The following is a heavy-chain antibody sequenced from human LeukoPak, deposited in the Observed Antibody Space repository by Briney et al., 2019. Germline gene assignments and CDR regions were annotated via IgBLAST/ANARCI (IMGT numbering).Heavy chain of an antibody. J-gene: IGHJ6*03. CDR2: ISWNSGSI. CDR3: TKDISYDFWSGYRYMDV. V-gene: IGHV3-9*01. Sequence: GGSLRLSCAASGFTFDDYAMHWVRQAPGKGLEWVSGISWNSGSIGYADSVKGRFTISRDNAKNSLYLQMNSLRAEDTALYYCTKDISYDFWSGYRYMDVWGKGTTVTVSS. CDR1: GFTFDDYA. D-gene: IGHD3-3*01.